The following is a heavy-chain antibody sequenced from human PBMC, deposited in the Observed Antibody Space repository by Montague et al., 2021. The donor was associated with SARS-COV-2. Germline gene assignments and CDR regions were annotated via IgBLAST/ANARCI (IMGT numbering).Heavy chain of an antibody. CDR3: ARWYYGSGSYPH. J-gene: IGHJ4*02. V-gene: IGHV4-38-2*01. Sequence: ETLSLTCSVSGYSISSGYYWGWIRQPPGKGLEWIGNIYHSGGTYYSPSLKSRVTVSVGTSKNQFSLRLSSVTAADTAVYYCARWYYGSGSYPHWGQGTLVTVSS. CDR2: IYHSGGT. CDR1: GYSISSGYY. D-gene: IGHD3-10*01.